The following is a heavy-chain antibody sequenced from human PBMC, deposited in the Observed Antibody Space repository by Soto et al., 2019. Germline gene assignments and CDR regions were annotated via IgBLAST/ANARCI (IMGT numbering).Heavy chain of an antibody. V-gene: IGHV3-11*01. Sequence: PGGSLRLSCAASGFAFSDPYMSWIRQAPGKGLEWISYISSSGSTIYYADSVKGRFTISRDNAKKSLYLQMDSLTADDTAVYYCARGGASVTTPFDDWGKGTQVTVSS. CDR1: GFAFSDPY. J-gene: IGHJ4*02. D-gene: IGHD4-17*01. CDR2: ISSSGSTI. CDR3: ARGGASVTTPFDD.